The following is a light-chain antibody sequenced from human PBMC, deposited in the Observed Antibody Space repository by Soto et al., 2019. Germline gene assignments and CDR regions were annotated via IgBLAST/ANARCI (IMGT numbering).Light chain of an antibody. CDR1: SSDVGNYNF. CDR3: SSYAGSSTYV. Sequence: QSALTQPASVSGSAGQSITISCTGTSSDVGNYNFVSWYLHHPGKAPKLLIYEDTKRPSGVSNRFSGSRSGNTASLTVSGLQAEDETDYYCSSYAGSSTYVFGTGTKLTVL. J-gene: IGLJ1*01. V-gene: IGLV2-23*01. CDR2: EDT.